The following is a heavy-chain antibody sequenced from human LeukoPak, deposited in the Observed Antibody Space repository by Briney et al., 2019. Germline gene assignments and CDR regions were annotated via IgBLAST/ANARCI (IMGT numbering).Heavy chain of an antibody. CDR3: ARGRLQQLVAAWFDP. J-gene: IGHJ5*02. Sequence: ASVKVSCKASGYTFTGYYMHWVRQAPVQGLEWMGWINPNSGDTNYEQKFQGRVTMTRDTSISTAYMELSRLRFDDTAIYYCARGRLQQLVAAWFDPWGQGTLVTVSS. V-gene: IGHV1-2*02. D-gene: IGHD6-13*01. CDR2: INPNSGDT. CDR1: GYTFTGYY.